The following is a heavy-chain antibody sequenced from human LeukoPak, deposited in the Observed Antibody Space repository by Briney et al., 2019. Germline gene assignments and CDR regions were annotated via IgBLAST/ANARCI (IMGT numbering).Heavy chain of an antibody. CDR3: ARGKRESDSDYYYYYGMDV. CDR2: IYSGGST. Sequence: GGSLRLSCAASGFTFSSYAMHWVRQAPGKGLEWVSVIYSGGSTYYADSVKGRFTISRDNSKNTLYLQMNSLRAEDTAVYYCARGKRESDSDYYYYYGMDVWGQGTTVTVSS. V-gene: IGHV3-66*01. D-gene: IGHD2-21*01. CDR1: GFTFSSYA. J-gene: IGHJ6*02.